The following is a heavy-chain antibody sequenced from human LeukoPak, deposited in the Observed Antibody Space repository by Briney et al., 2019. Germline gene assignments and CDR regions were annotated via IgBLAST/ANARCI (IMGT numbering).Heavy chain of an antibody. CDR1: GFTFSDHY. V-gene: IGHV3-72*01. CDR3: AKDSRIADPGTYGHFDY. Sequence: GGSLRLSCAVSGFTFSDHYMDWVRQAPGKGLEWVGRSRNRAKSYTTDYAASVKGRFTISRDDSKSTLYLQMNSLTAEDTAVYFCAKDSRIADPGTYGHFDYWGQGTLVTVSS. J-gene: IGHJ4*02. CDR2: SRNRAKSYTT. D-gene: IGHD3-10*01.